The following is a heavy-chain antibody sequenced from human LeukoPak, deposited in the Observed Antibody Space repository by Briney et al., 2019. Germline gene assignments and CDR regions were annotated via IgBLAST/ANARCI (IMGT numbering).Heavy chain of an antibody. CDR1: GGSFSGYY. Sequence: SETLSLTCAVYGGSFSGYYWSWIRQPPGKGLEWIGEINHSGSTNYNPSLKSRVTISVDTSKNQFSLKLSSVTAADTAVYYCARGDIIVVPAAGSGYYYMDVWGKGATVTVSS. V-gene: IGHV4-34*01. J-gene: IGHJ6*03. CDR2: INHSGST. D-gene: IGHD2-2*01. CDR3: ARGDIIVVPAAGSGYYYMDV.